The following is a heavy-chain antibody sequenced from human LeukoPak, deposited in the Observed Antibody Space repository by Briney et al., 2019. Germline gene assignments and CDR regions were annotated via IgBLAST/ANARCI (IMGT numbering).Heavy chain of an antibody. CDR1: GFTVSSNY. D-gene: IGHD3-22*01. Sequence: PGGSLRLSCAASGFTVSSNYMSWVRQAPGKGLEWVSVIYSGGSTYYADSVKGRFTISRDNSKNTLYLQMNSLRAEDTAVYYCASNRYYDSSGYYLYWGQGTLVTVSS. CDR3: ASNRYYDSSGYYLY. CDR2: IYSGGST. J-gene: IGHJ4*02. V-gene: IGHV3-53*01.